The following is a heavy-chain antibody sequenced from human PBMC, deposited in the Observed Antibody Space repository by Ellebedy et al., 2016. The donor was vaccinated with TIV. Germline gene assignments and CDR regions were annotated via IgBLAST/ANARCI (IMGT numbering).Heavy chain of an antibody. V-gene: IGHV1-69*13. J-gene: IGHJ4*02. CDR2: IIPIFGTA. Sequence: AASVKVSCKASGGTFSSYAISWVRQAPGQGLEWMGGIIPIFGTANYAQKFRGRVTITADESTSTAYKELSSMRSEDTAVFYCARSDSGYCSSTRGYVLEYWGQGTLVTVSS. CDR1: GGTFSSYA. D-gene: IGHD2-2*01. CDR3: ARSDSGYCSSTRGYVLEY.